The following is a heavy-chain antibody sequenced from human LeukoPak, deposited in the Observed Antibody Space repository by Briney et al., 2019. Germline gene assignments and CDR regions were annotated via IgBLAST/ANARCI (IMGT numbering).Heavy chain of an antibody. CDR3: GRSWTEGPMDY. J-gene: IGHJ4*02. Sequence: GESLQISCQGSGSSFTSYWIGWVRQLPGKGLEWMGIIYPGDSDTRYSPSFQGQVTISADKSISTAYLQWSSLEASDTAMYYCGRSWTEGPMDYWGQGTLVTVSS. CDR1: GSSFTSYW. V-gene: IGHV5-51*01. CDR2: IYPGDSDT. D-gene: IGHD3/OR15-3a*01.